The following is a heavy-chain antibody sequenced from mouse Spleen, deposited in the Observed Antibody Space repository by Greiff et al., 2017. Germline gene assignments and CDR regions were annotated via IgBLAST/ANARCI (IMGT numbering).Heavy chain of an antibody. D-gene: IGHD1-2*01. Sequence: DVQLQESGGGLVKPGGSLKLSCAASGFTFSSYAMSWVRQTPEKRLEWVAYISSGGGSTYYPDTVKGRFTISRDNAKNTLYLQMSSLKSEDTAMYYCARPQFITTAHWYFDVWGAGTTVTVSS. CDR2: ISSGGGST. CDR3: ARPQFITTAHWYFDV. J-gene: IGHJ1*01. V-gene: IGHV5-12-1*01. CDR1: GFTFSSYA.